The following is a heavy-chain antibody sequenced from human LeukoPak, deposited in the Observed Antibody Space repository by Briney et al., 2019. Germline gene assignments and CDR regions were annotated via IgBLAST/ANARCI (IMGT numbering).Heavy chain of an antibody. J-gene: IGHJ4*02. CDR3: RFEPEDHAKRLFDY. D-gene: IGHD1-1*01. Sequence: GSSVKVSCKASGGTFSSYAISWVRQAPGQGLEWMGGIIPIFGTANYAQKFQGRVTITADESTSTAYMELSSLRSEDTAVYYCRFEPEDHAKRLFDYWGQGTLVTVSS. CDR1: GGTFSSYA. V-gene: IGHV1-69*01. CDR2: IIPIFGTA.